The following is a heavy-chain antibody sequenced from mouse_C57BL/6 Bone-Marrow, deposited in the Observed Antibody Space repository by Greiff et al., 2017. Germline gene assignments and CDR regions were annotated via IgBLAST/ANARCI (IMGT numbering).Heavy chain of an antibody. V-gene: IGHV1-55*01. D-gene: IGHD2-1*01. CDR3: ARRAHLLWYAAWFAY. CDR2: IYPGSGST. Sequence: QVQLKQPGAELVKPGASVKMSCKASGYTFTSYWITWVKQRPGQGLEWIGDIYPGSGSTNYNEKFKSKATLTVDTSSSTAYMQLSSLTSEDSAVYYGARRAHLLWYAAWFAYWGQGTLVTVSA. J-gene: IGHJ3*01. CDR1: GYTFTSYW.